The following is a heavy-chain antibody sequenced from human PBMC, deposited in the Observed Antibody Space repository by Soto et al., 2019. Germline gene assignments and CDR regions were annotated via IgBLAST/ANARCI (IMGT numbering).Heavy chain of an antibody. J-gene: IGHJ4*02. CDR3: ARGYHASGSFYDFDY. V-gene: IGHV1-3*01. Sequence: ASVKVSCKTSGYTFMNYAIHWVRQAPGQRLQWMGWINAGVGNTKYSQKLQGRVTVTMNTSASIVYMELSSLSSEDTAVYFCARGYHASGSFYDFDYWGQGRLVTVSS. CDR2: INAGVGNT. CDR1: GYTFMNYA. D-gene: IGHD3-10*01.